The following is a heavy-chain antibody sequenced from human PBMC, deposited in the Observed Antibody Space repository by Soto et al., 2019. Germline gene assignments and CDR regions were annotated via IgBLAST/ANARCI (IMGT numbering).Heavy chain of an antibody. D-gene: IGHD3-10*01. CDR3: AKGSYSRSADF. CDR2: ISGGGGTS. V-gene: IGHV3-23*01. J-gene: IGHJ4*03. CDR1: GFTFSSYA. Sequence: GGSLRLSCAASGFTFSSYAMSWVRQAPGKGLEWVSSISGGGGTSFYADSVKGRFTISRDNSKNTLYLQMNSLRAEDTAVYYCAKGSYSRSADFCGQGIMVTVSS.